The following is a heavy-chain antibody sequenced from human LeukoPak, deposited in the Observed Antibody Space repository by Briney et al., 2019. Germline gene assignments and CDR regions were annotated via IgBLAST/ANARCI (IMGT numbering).Heavy chain of an antibody. V-gene: IGHV4-59*01. J-gene: IGHJ4*02. CDR3: AREGTYREYGY. CDR2: IYYSGST. CDR1: GGSFSGYY. Sequence: SETLSLTCAVYGGSFSGYYWSWIRQPAGKGLEWIGYIYYSGSTNYNPSLKSRVTISVDTSKNQFSLKLSSVTAADTAVYYCAREGTYREYGYWGQGTLVTVSS. D-gene: IGHD3-10*01.